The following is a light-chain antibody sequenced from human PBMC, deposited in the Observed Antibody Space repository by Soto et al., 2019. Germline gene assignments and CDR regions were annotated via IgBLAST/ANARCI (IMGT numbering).Light chain of an antibody. V-gene: IGKV1-27*01. CDR2: AAS. J-gene: IGKJ2*01. CDR1: QGLSNY. CDR3: QKYNSARYT. Sequence: DIQMTQSPSSLSASVGDRVTITCRASQGLSNYLAWYQQKPGQVPKLLIYAASTLHSGVPSRFSGSASGTDFTLTISSLQPEDVATYYCQKYNSARYTFGQGTKLEIK.